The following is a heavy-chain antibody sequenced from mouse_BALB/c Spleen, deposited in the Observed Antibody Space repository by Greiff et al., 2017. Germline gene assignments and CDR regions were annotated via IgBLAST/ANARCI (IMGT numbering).Heavy chain of an antibody. D-gene: IGHD1-1*01. CDR2: ISYDGSN. Sequence: EVQLQESGPGLVKPSQSLSLTCSVTGYSITSGYYWNWIRQFPGNKLEWMGYISYDGSNNYNPSLKNRISITRDTSKNQFFLKLNSVTTEDTATYYCARAGYYGSSPHFAYWGQGTLVTVSA. CDR1: GYSITSGYY. J-gene: IGHJ3*01. CDR3: ARAGYYGSSPHFAY. V-gene: IGHV3-6*02.